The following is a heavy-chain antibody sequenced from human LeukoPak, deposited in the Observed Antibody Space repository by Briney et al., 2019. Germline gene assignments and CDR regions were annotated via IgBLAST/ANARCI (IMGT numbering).Heavy chain of an antibody. CDR1: GYTFTGYY. V-gene: IGHV1-2*02. CDR3: ARSMVRGVIIGMD. Sequence: ASVKVSCKASGYTFTGYYTHWVRQAPGQGLEWMGWINPSSGGTNYAQKFQGRVTMTRDTSISTAYMELSRLRSDDTAVYYCARSMVRGVIIGMDWGQGTLVTVSS. CDR2: INPSSGGT. J-gene: IGHJ4*02. D-gene: IGHD3-10*01.